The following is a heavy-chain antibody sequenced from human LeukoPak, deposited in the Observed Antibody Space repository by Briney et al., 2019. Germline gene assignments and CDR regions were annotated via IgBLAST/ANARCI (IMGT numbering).Heavy chain of an antibody. CDR2: ITTNSEYI. CDR1: GFTFSAFD. V-gene: IGHV3-21*04. D-gene: IGHD4-23*01. Sequence: GGSLRLSCAPSGFTFSAFDMHWVRQAPGKGLEWVSSITTNSEYIYYADSMKGRFTISRDNAQDSLYLQMNSLRGEDTAMYYCAKDPNGDYVGASDFWGQGTLVTVSS. CDR3: AKDPNGDYVGASDF. J-gene: IGHJ3*01.